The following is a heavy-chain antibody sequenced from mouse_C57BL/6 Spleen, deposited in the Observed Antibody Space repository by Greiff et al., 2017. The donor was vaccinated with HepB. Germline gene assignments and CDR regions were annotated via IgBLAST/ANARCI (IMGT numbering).Heavy chain of an antibody. CDR2: IRSKSNNYAT. Sequence: VQLKESGGGLVQPKGSLKLSCAASGFSFNTYAMNWVRQAPGKGLEWVARIRSKSNNYATYYADSVKDRFTISRDDSESMLYLQMNNLKTEDTAMYYCVRPSYSGSSYGFAYWGQGTLVTVSA. D-gene: IGHD1-1*01. CDR1: GFSFNTYA. V-gene: IGHV10-1*01. CDR3: VRPSYSGSSYGFAY. J-gene: IGHJ3*01.